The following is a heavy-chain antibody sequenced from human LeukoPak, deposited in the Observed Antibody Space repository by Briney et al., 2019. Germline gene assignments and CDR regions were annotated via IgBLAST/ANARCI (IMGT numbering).Heavy chain of an antibody. CDR3: ARSHIVRCMVFDY. D-gene: IGHD3-10*01. CDR2: IYTSGST. V-gene: IGHV4-61*02. CDR1: GGSISSGSYY. J-gene: IGHJ4*02. Sequence: SETLSLTCTVSGGSISSGSYYWSWIRQPAGKGLEWIGRIYTSGSTNYNPSLKSRVTISVDTSKNQFSLKLSSVTAADTAVYYCARSHIVRCMVFDYWGQGTLVTVSS.